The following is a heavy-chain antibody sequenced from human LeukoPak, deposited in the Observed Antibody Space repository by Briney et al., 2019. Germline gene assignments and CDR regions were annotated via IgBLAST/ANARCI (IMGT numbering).Heavy chain of an antibody. CDR1: GFTFSSYG. J-gene: IGHJ6*02. Sequence: GGSLRLSCAASGFTFSSYGMHWVRQAPGKGLEWVAVISYDGSNKYYADSVKGRFTISRDNSKNTLYLQMNSLRAEDTAVYYCAKDGGKSSSWYYYYYGMDVWGQGTTVTVSS. CDR3: AKDGGKSSSWYYYYYGMDV. D-gene: IGHD6-13*01. CDR2: ISYDGSNK. V-gene: IGHV3-30*18.